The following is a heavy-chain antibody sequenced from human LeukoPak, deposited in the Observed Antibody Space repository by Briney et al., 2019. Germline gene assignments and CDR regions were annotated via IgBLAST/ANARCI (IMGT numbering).Heavy chain of an antibody. CDR2: ISYDGSNK. V-gene: IGHV3-30*03. J-gene: IGHJ4*02. CDR1: GFTFSSYG. CDR3: AITRYSGSYYGY. D-gene: IGHD1-26*01. Sequence: QPGRSLRLSCAASGFTFSSYGMHWVRQAPGKGLEWVAVISYDGSNKYYADSVKGRFTISRDNSKNTLYLQMNSLRAEDTAVYYCAITRYSGSYYGYWGQGTLVTVSS.